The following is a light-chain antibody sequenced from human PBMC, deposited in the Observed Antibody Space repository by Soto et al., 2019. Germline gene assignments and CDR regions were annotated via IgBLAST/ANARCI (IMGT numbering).Light chain of an antibody. CDR3: QQYNTWLWT. J-gene: IGKJ1*01. Sequence: EVVMTQSPATLSVSPGERATLSCRASQSVNANLAWYQQKPGQAPRLLIHGASNRATGIPARFSGSGFGTEFILTISSLKSEDVAVYYCQQYNTWLWTFGQGTKVEI. CDR2: GAS. CDR1: QSVNAN. V-gene: IGKV3-15*01.